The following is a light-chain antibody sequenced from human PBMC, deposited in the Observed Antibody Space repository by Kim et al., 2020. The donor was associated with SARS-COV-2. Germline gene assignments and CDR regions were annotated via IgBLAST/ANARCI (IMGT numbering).Light chain of an antibody. V-gene: IGLV3-1*01. CDR1: KLGDKY. J-gene: IGLJ1*01. CDR3: QAWDRSTGV. Sequence: SYELTQPPSVSVSPGQTASITCSGDKLGDKYACWYQQKAGQSPVVVIYQDSKRPSGIPERFSGSNSGNTATLTISGTQAMDEADYYCQAWDRSTGVFGTG. CDR2: QDS.